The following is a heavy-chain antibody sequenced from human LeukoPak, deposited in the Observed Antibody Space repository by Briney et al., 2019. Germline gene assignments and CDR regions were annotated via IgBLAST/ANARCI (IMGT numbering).Heavy chain of an antibody. CDR2: ISAYNGNR. J-gene: IGHJ4*02. D-gene: IGHD5-12*01. CDR1: GYTFTRYG. CDR3: ARDRIGSGYDLAYYFHY. Sequence: ASVKVSCKASGYTFTRYGINWVRQAPGQGLEWVGWISAYNGNRKYAQKLQGRVTMTTDTSTSTAYMELRSLRSDDTAVYYCARDRIGSGYDLAYYFHYWGQGTLVTVSS. V-gene: IGHV1-18*01.